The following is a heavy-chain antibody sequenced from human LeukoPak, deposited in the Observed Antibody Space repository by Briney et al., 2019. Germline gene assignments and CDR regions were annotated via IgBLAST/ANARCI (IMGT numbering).Heavy chain of an antibody. CDR1: GGSFSGYY. CDR2: INHSGST. V-gene: IGHV4-34*01. J-gene: IGHJ6*02. D-gene: IGHD5-18*01. Sequence: PSETLSLTCAVSGGSFSGYYWSWIRQPPGRGLEWIGEINHSGSTNYNPSLKSRVTISVDTSKNQFSLKLSSVTAADTAVYYCARGGGGYSYGFYYYYGMDVWGQGTTVTVSS. CDR3: ARGGGGYSYGFYYYYGMDV.